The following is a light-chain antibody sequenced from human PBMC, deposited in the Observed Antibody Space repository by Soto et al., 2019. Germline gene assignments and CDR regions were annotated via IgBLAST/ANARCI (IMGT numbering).Light chain of an antibody. CDR3: QQYNGYSYT. J-gene: IGKJ5*01. V-gene: IGKV1-5*03. CDR2: KAS. CDR1: QSISSW. Sequence: DIQMTQSPSTLSASVGDRVTITCRASQSISSWLAWYQQKPGKAPKLLIYKASSLQSGVPSRFSGSGSGTEFTLTISGLQPDDFATYYCQQYNGYSYTFGQGTRLENK.